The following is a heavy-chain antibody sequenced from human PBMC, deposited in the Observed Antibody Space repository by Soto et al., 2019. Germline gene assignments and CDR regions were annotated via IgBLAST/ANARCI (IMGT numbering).Heavy chain of an antibody. D-gene: IGHD3-9*01. CDR2: IYYSGST. Sequence: SEALSLTCTVSGGSFSRSSYYWGWIRQPPGKGLEWIGSIYYSGSTYYNPSLKSRVTISVDTSKNQFSLKLSSVTAADTAVYYCPRQPRDILTGYYKWWFDPWGQGTLVTVSS. J-gene: IGHJ5*02. V-gene: IGHV4-39*01. CDR1: GGSFSRSSYY. CDR3: PRQPRDILTGYYKWWFDP.